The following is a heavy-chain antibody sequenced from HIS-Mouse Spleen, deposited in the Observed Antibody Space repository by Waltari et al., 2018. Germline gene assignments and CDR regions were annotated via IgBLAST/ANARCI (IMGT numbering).Heavy chain of an antibody. CDR2: ISYDGSNK. CDR3: ARASVVGSGHFDY. J-gene: IGHJ4*02. V-gene: IGHV3-30-3*01. Sequence: QVQLVESGGGVVQPGRSLRLSCAASGFTFSSYAMPWIRQAPGKGLEWVAVISYDGSNKYYADSVKGRFTISRDNSKNTLYLQMNRLRAEDTAVYYCARASVVGSGHFDYWGQGTLVTVSS. D-gene: IGHD6-19*01. CDR1: GFTFSSYA.